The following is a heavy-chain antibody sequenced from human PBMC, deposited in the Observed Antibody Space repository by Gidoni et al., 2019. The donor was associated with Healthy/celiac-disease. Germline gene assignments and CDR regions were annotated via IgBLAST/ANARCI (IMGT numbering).Heavy chain of an antibody. V-gene: IGHV4-34*01. J-gene: IGHJ6*02. CDR1: GGSFSGYY. CDR2: INHSGST. D-gene: IGHD6-13*01. CDR3: ARNGVAAAGPFTNYGMDV. Sequence: QVQLQQWGAGLLKPSETLSLTCAVYGGSFSGYYWSLIRQPPGKGLEWIGEINHSGSTTYNPSLKSRVTISVDTSKNQFSLKLSSVTAADTAVYYCARNGVAAAGPFTNYGMDVWSQGTTVTVSS.